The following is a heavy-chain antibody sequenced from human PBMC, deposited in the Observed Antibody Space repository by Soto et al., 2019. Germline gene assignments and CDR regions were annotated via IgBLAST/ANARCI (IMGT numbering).Heavy chain of an antibody. J-gene: IGHJ4*02. CDR3: AKVDRFFDWLLSLHY. Sequence: GSLRLSCAASGFTFSSYAMSWVRQAPGKGLEWVSGISGSGGSTYYADSVKGRFTISRDNSKNTLYLQINSLRAEDTAVYYCAKVDRFFDWLLSLHYWGQGTLVTVSS. D-gene: IGHD3-9*01. V-gene: IGHV3-23*01. CDR1: GFTFSSYA. CDR2: ISGSGGST.